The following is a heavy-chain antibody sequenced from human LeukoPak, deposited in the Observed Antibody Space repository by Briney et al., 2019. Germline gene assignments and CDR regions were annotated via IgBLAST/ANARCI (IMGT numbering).Heavy chain of an antibody. CDR2: ISYDGSNK. Sequence: GRSLRLSCAASGFTFSSYAMHWACQAPGKGLEWVAVISYDGSNKYYADSVKGRFTISRDNSKNTLYLQMNSLRAEDTAVYYCARAPVVAAIRTHFDIWGQGTMVTVSS. CDR3: ARAPVVAAIRTHFDI. V-gene: IGHV3-30-3*01. J-gene: IGHJ3*02. CDR1: GFTFSSYA. D-gene: IGHD2-15*01.